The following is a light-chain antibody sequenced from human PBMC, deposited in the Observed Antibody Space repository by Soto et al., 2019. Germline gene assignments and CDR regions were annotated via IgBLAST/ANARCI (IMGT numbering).Light chain of an antibody. J-gene: IGKJ1*01. CDR1: QSISSW. CDR2: KAS. V-gene: IGKV1-5*03. Sequence: DIQMTQSPSTLSASVGDRVTITCRASQSISSWLAWYQQKPGKAPKLLIYKASSLESGVPSRVSGSGSGTEFTLTICSLQPDDFATYYCQQYNSYPWTFGQGTKVEIK. CDR3: QQYNSYPWT.